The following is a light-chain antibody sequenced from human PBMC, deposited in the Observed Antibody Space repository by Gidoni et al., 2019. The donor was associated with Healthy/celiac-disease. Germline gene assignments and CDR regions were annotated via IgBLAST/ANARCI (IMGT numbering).Light chain of an antibody. CDR2: LNSDDSH. J-gene: IGLJ3*02. CDR3: QTWGTGIEV. CDR1: SGHSSYA. V-gene: IGLV4-69*01. Sequence: QLVLTQSPSASASLGASVKLTCTLSSGHSSYALAWHQQQPEKGPRYLMKLNSDDSHSKGDGIPDRFSGSSSGAERYLTISSLQSEDEADYYCQTWGTGIEVFGGGTKLTVL.